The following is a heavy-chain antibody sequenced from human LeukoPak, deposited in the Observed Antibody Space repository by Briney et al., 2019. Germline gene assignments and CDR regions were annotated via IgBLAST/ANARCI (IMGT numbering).Heavy chain of an antibody. V-gene: IGHV3-7*01. J-gene: IGHJ4*02. Sequence: PGGSLRLSCVAPGFTFSRDWMSWVRQAPGKGLEWVASVKQDGIETQYVDSVKGRFTISRDNAKNSVYLQMNSLRVEDTAVYYCARDGTGFDYWGQGTLVTVSS. CDR2: VKQDGIET. D-gene: IGHD2-8*02. CDR1: GFTFSRDW. CDR3: ARDGTGFDY.